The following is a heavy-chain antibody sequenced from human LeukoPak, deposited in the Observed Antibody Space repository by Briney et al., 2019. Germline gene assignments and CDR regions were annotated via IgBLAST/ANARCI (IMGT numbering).Heavy chain of an antibody. CDR2: IMPLFGTA. CDR1: GGTFNNSA. V-gene: IGHV1-69*05. D-gene: IGHD4-17*01. J-gene: IGHJ5*02. Sequence: SVKVSCKTSGGTFNNSAISWVRQAPGQGLEWLGGIMPLFGTAGYAQKFQGRVTITKDESTRTVYLELTSLTSDDTAVYYCARDVHGDYGSGWFDPCGQGTLVSVSS. CDR3: ARDVHGDYGSGWFDP.